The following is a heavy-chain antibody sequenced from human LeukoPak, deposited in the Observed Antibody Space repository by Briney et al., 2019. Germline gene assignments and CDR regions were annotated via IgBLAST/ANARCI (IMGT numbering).Heavy chain of an antibody. CDR1: GSMYNYY. Sequence: SETLSLTCTVSGSMYNYYWSWIRQPPGKGLEWIGYIHYSGSTNYNPSLKSRVTISVDTSKNQFSLKLSSVTAADTAVYYCARLPLFGSTPCYYYYMDVWGKGTTVTVSS. CDR2: IHYSGST. CDR3: ARLPLFGSTPCYYYYMDV. J-gene: IGHJ6*03. V-gene: IGHV4-59*01. D-gene: IGHD2-21*01.